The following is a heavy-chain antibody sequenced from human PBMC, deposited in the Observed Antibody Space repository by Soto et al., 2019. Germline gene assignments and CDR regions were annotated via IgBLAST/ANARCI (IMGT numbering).Heavy chain of an antibody. J-gene: IGHJ4*02. V-gene: IGHV4-30-4*01. CDR3: VRGGNPYHYATSGPGTFDK. CDR1: GDSVSGGDSY. D-gene: IGHD3-22*01. CDR2: TSFSGYT. Sequence: QVQLQESGPGLVKPSQTLSLTCTVSGDSVSGGDSYWSWIRQPPGKALEWIGYTSFSGYTSYTPSLKSRVTISVDMSKSQFSLRLTSVTAADTAIYYCVRGGNPYHYATSGPGTFDKWGXGXXXSVSX.